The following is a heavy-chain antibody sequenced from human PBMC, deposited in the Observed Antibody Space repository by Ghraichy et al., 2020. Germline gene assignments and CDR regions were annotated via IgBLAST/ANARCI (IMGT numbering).Heavy chain of an antibody. D-gene: IGHD3-10*01. CDR1: GGSISSYY. J-gene: IGHJ4*02. Sequence: SETLSLTCTVSGGSISSYYWSWIRQPPGKGLEWIGYIYYSGSTNYSPSLKSRVTISVDTSKNQFSLRLSSVTAADTAVYYCARQTRGRFGIIDSWGQGTLVTVSS. V-gene: IGHV4-59*08. CDR2: IYYSGST. CDR3: ARQTRGRFGIIDS.